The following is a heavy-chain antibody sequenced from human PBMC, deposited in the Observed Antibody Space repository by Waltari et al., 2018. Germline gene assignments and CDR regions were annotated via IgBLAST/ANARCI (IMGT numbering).Heavy chain of an antibody. Sequence: QVQLQESGPGLVTPSQTLSLTCPVSGGSTRSAYSYWSWFRQHPGKGLEWVGYIFYSGTAYYNPSLEDRVTISVDTSKNQFSLNIYSGTAADTAVYYCARVMYNWNYGVSRWDALDIWGQGTMVTVTP. CDR2: IFYSGTA. CDR1: GGSTRSAYSY. J-gene: IGHJ3*02. V-gene: IGHV4-31*03. CDR3: ARVMYNWNYGVSRWDALDI. D-gene: IGHD1-7*01.